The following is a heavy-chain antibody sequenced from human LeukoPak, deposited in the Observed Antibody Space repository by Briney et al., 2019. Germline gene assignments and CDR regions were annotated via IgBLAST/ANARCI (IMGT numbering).Heavy chain of an antibody. CDR1: GGSIKNYY. CDR3: ARHRSDTGGKKGVNWFDP. V-gene: IGHV4-59*01. Sequence: SETLSLTCSVSGGSIKNYYWSWIRQPPGKGLEWLGNIYFGGTTDYNSSLKSRLAISVDTFKNQLSLNLQSVTAADTATYYCARHRSDTGGKKGVNWFDPWGQGTLVTVSS. CDR2: IYFGGTT. D-gene: IGHD4-23*01. J-gene: IGHJ5*02.